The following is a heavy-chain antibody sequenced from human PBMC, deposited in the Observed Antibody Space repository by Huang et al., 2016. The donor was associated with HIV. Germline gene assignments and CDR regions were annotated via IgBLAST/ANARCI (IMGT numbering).Heavy chain of an antibody. D-gene: IGHD3-10*01. Sequence: QVQLVQSGSELKKPGASVKVSCKASGYPFTSHTINWVRQAPGQGLEWMGGTNTNTGNPTYAPGVTGRIVFSLDTSVSTAYLQISSLKAEDTAVYYCLIILVRGLIDAVDYWGQGTLVTVSS. V-gene: IGHV7-4-1*02. J-gene: IGHJ4*02. CDR2: TNTNTGNP. CDR1: GYPFTSHT. CDR3: LIILVRGLIDAVDY.